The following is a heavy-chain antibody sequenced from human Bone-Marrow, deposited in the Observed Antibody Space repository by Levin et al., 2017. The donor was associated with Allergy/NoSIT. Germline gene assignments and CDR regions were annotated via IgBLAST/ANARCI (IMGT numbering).Heavy chain of an antibody. CDR1: GFTFSNAW. CDR2: IKRKSDDGTR. CDR3: TTYNKNGDDYGGTVDAFDI. V-gene: IGHV3-15*01. D-gene: IGHD4-23*01. Sequence: LSLTCAASGFTFSNAWMNWVRQAPGKGLEWVGHIKRKSDDGTRDYAAPVKGSFTISRDDSKNTLYLQMNSLKTEDTAVYYCTTYNKNGDDYGGTVDAFDIWGQGTMVIVSS. J-gene: IGHJ3*02.